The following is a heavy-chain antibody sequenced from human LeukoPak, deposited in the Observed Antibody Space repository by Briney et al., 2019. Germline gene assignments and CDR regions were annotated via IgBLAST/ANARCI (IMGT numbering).Heavy chain of an antibody. D-gene: IGHD4-17*01. J-gene: IGHJ4*02. Sequence: GRSLRLSCAASGFTFSSYAMHWVRQAPGKGLEWVAVISYDGSNKYYADPVKGRSTISRDNSKNTLYLQMNSLRPEDTAVYYCARDGPDYGDFDYWGQGTLVTVPS. CDR1: GFTFSSYA. V-gene: IGHV3-30*04. CDR2: ISYDGSNK. CDR3: ARDGPDYGDFDY.